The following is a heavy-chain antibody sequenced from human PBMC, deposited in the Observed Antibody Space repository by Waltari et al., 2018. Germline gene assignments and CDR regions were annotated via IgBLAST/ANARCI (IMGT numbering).Heavy chain of an antibody. CDR3: AKRIVGGPFDV. J-gene: IGHJ3*01. V-gene: IGHV1-69*12. D-gene: IGHD1-26*01. CDR1: GGSFGKYA. Sequence: QVHLVQSGAEVRRPGSSVKVSCEASGGSFGKYAITWVRRAPGQGLEWIAGIIPIFGKPNYAQKFQDRVKVAADELTRTAFMELSSLRPDDTAVYYCAKRIVGGPFDVWGQGTMVIVSS. CDR2: IIPIFGKP.